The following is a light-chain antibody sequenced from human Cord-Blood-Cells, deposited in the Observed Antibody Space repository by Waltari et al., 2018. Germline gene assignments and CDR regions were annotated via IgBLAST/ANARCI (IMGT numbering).Light chain of an antibody. V-gene: IGLV1-47*01. Sequence: QSVLTHPPSASGTPGQRVTISCSGSSSNIGSNYVYCYQQLPGTAPKLLIYRNNQRPSGVPDRFSGSKSGTSASLAISGLRSEDEADYYCAAWDDSLSGWVFGGGTKLTVL. CDR3: AAWDDSLSGWV. CDR1: SSNIGSNY. J-gene: IGLJ3*02. CDR2: RNN.